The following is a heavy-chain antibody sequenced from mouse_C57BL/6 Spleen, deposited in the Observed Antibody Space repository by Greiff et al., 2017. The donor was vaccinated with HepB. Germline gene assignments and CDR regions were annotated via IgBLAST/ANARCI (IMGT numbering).Heavy chain of an antibody. CDR2: IWTGGGT. J-gene: IGHJ1*03. V-gene: IGHV2-9-1*01. D-gene: IGHD1-1*01. Sequence: VQLVESGPGLVAPSQSLSITCTVSGFSLTSYAISWVRQPPGKGLEWLGVIWTGGGTNYNSALKSRLSISKDNSKSQVFLKMNSLQTDDTARYYCARNPYYYGSSYGYFDVWGTGTTVTVSS. CDR1: GFSLTSYA. CDR3: ARNPYYYGSSYGYFDV.